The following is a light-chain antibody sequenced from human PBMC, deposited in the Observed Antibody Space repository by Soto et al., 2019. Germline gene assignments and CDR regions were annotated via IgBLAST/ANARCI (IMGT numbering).Light chain of an antibody. J-gene: IGKJ2*01. V-gene: IGKV3-15*01. CDR2: GAS. CDR1: YSVRSG. Sequence: IVMTQSPDTLSVSPGDRATLSCRASYSVRSGLAWYQQKPGQAPRILIHGASTRATSIPARFSGTGSGTEFTLTISSLQSEDLAISYCQQYHNWPRTCGQGTMLQIK. CDR3: QQYHNWPRT.